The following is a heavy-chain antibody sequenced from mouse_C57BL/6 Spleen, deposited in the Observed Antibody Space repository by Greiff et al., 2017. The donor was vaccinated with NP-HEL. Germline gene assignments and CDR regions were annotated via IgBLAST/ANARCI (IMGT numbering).Heavy chain of an antibody. V-gene: IGHV1-64*01. CDR1: GYTFTSYW. J-gene: IGHJ3*01. CDR2: IHPNSGST. CDR3: AREGVYYDYDRAWFAY. Sequence: VQLQQSGAELVKPGASVKLSCKASGYTFTSYWMHWVKQRPGQGLEWIGMIHPNSGSTNYNEKFKSKATLTVDKSSSTADMQLSSLTSEDSAVYYCAREGVYYDYDRAWFAYWGQGTLVTVSA. D-gene: IGHD2-4*01.